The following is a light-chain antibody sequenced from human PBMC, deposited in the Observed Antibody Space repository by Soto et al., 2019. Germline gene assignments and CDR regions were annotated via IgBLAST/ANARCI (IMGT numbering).Light chain of an antibody. V-gene: IGKV3-20*01. CDR1: QSVYSTY. CDR3: QQYGSSPST. J-gene: IGKJ1*01. Sequence: EIVLKQSPGTLSLSPGDTATLSCRASQSVYSTYLAWYQHKVGQAPRLLIYGSSTRATGIPDRVSGSGYGTDFTLTNRRLEPEELAVYYCQQYGSSPSTFGQGTKVQVK. CDR2: GSS.